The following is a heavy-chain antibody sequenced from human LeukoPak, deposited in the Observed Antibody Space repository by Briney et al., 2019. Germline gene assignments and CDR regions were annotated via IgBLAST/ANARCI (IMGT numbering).Heavy chain of an antibody. J-gene: IGHJ3*02. CDR2: IYTSGST. Sequence: SETLSLTCTVSGGSISSYYWSWVRQPAGKGLEWIGRIYTSGSTNYNPSLKSRVTMSVDTSKNQFSLKLSSVTAADTAVYYCARSVVVVPAVSDAFDIWGQGTMVTVSS. CDR1: GGSISSYY. V-gene: IGHV4-4*07. CDR3: ARSVVVVPAVSDAFDI. D-gene: IGHD2-2*01.